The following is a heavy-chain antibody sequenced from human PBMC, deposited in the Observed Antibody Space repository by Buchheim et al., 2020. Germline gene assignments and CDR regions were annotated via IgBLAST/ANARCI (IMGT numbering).Heavy chain of an antibody. Sequence: EVQLVESGGGLVQPGGSLRLSCAASGFTFSSYEMNWVRQAPGKGLEWVSYISSSGSTIYYADSVKGRFTISRDNAKNSLYLKMNSLRAEDTAVYYCARDCTNGVCYRPYYGMDVWGQGTT. CDR2: ISSSGSTI. CDR3: ARDCTNGVCYRPYYGMDV. CDR1: GFTFSSYE. D-gene: IGHD2-8*01. J-gene: IGHJ6*02. V-gene: IGHV3-48*03.